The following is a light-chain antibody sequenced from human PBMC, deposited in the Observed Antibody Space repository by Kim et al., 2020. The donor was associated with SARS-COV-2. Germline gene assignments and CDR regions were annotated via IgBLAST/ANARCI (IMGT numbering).Light chain of an antibody. CDR1: SSDVGGYNE. CDR2: DVS. J-gene: IGLJ2*01. CDR3: CSYAGSYTHVV. Sequence: QLVTNSCTGTSSDVGGYNEVSWYQQHQGKAPKLMIYDVSKRPSGVPDRFSGSKSGNTASLTISGLQAEDEADYYCCSYAGSYTHVVFGGGTQLTVL. V-gene: IGLV2-11*01.